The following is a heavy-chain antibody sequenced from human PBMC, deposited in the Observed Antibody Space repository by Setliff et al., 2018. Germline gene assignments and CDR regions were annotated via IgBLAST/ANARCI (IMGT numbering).Heavy chain of an antibody. CDR3: ATGMGTHYYDPSAQGPFAI. Sequence: PGGSLRLSCAASGFTFSSYSMNWVRQAPGKGLEWVSYISSSSSTIYYADSVKGRFTISRDNARDSLFLQMNTLRAEDTAVYYCATGMGTHYYDPSAQGPFAIWGQGTMVT. J-gene: IGHJ3*02. V-gene: IGHV3-48*04. CDR2: ISSSSSTI. CDR1: GFTFSSYS. D-gene: IGHD3-22*01.